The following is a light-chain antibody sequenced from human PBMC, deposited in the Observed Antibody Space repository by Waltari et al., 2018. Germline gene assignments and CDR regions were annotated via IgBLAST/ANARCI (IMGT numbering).Light chain of an antibody. J-gene: IGKJ3*01. CDR2: AAS. CDR1: QGISSY. V-gene: IGKV1-9*01. Sequence: DIQLTQSPSFLSASVGDRVTITCRASQGISSYLAWYQQKPVKAPKLLIYAASTLQNGVPSRFSGSGSGTEFTLTFSSLQPEDFATYYCQQLNSYPLFTFGPGTKVDIK. CDR3: QQLNSYPLFT.